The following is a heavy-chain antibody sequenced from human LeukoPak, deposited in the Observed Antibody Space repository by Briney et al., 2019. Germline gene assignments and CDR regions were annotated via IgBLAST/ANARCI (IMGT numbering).Heavy chain of an antibody. V-gene: IGHV1-2*06. CDR2: INPNSGGT. CDR1: GYTFTGYY. D-gene: IGHD6-19*01. CDR3: ARRRRVNSSGWYVSDY. Sequence: AASVKVSCKASGYTFTGYYMHWVRQAPGQGLEWMGRINPNSGGTNYAQKFQGRVTMTRDTSISTAYMELSRLRSDDTAVYYCARRRRVNSSGWYVSDYWGQGTLVTVSS. J-gene: IGHJ4*02.